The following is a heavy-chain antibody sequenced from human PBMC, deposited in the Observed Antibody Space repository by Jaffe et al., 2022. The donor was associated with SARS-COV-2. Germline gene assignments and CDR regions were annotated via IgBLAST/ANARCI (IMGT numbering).Heavy chain of an antibody. J-gene: IGHJ4*02. CDR1: GGSIRSYY. CDR3: AIGEYYFDY. CDR2: IYYSGST. V-gene: IGHV4-59*01. Sequence: QVQLQESGPGLVKPSETLSLTCTVSGGSIRSYYCSWIRQPPGKGLEWIGYIYYSGSTNYNPSLKSRVTISVDMSKNQFSLKLSSVTAADTAVYYCAIGEYYFDYWGQGTLVTVSS.